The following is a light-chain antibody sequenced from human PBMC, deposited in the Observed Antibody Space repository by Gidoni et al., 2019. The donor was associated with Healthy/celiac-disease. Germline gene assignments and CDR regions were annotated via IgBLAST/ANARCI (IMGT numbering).Light chain of an antibody. Sequence: AIRITQSPSSLSASTGDRVTITCRASQGISSYLAWYQQKPGKAPKLLIYAASTLQSKVPSRFSGSGSGTDFTLTISCLQSEDFATYYCQQYYSYSLFFXQXTKLEIK. V-gene: IGKV1-8*01. CDR2: AAS. CDR3: QQYYSYSLF. J-gene: IGKJ2*01. CDR1: QGISSY.